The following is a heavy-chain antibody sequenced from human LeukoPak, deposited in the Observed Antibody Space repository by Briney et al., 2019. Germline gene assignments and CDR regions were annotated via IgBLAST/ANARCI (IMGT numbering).Heavy chain of an antibody. D-gene: IGHD3-10*01. J-gene: IGHJ4*02. CDR2: ISWDGGST. CDR3: AKDELKFMVRGVIIDY. V-gene: IGHV3-43*01. Sequence: GGSLRLSCAASGFTFSSYTMHWVRQAPGKGLEWVSLISWDGGSTYYADSVKGRLTISRDNSKNSLYLQMNSLRTEDTALYYCAKDELKFMVRGVIIDYWGQGTLVTVSS. CDR1: GFTFSSYT.